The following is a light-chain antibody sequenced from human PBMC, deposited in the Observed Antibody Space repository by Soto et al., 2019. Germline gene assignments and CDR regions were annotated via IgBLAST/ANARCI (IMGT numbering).Light chain of an antibody. CDR2: CAY. J-gene: IGKJ1*01. V-gene: IGKV4-1*01. Sequence: LVMTQSPDSLAVSLGESATSTCKSSQSVLYSSNNENSLDGHQQKPGQPPKLLIYCAYTRESGVHDRCSGGGSGTDFTLPISRLQAEDVVVYYCQQYCSVPPTVGQGTKVEI. CDR3: QQYCSVPPT. CDR1: QSVLYSSNNENS.